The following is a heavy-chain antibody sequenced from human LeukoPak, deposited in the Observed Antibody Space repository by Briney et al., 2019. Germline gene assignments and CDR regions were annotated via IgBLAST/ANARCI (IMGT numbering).Heavy chain of an antibody. CDR2: IYSSGYT. Sequence: SETLSLTCSVSGGSISGYYWSWIRQPAGKGLEWIGRIYSSGYTEYSPSLKSRVTISVDTSKNQFSLKLSSVTAADTAVYYCASSYGRGGYGDFDYWGQGTLVTVSS. V-gene: IGHV4-4*07. CDR3: ASSYGRGGYGDFDY. J-gene: IGHJ4*02. D-gene: IGHD5-12*01. CDR1: GGSISGYY.